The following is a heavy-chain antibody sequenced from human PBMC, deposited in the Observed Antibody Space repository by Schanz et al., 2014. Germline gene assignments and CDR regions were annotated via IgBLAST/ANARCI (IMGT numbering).Heavy chain of an antibody. V-gene: IGHV3-30*03. CDR1: GITLSGYG. J-gene: IGHJ1*01. CDR3: ARMSWLQIEYFQH. CDR2: ATFDGTKK. D-gene: IGHD5-12*01. Sequence: VQLVESGGGLVQPGGSLRLSCAASGITLSGYGLHWVRQAPGKGLEWVAGATFDGTKKYYGDSVKGRFTISRDNSKNTLYLHMNNLRAEDAAIYYCARMSWLQIEYFQHWGQGTLVTVSS.